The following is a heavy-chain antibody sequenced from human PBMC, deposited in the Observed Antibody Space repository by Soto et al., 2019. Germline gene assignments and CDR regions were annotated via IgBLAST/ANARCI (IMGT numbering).Heavy chain of an antibody. CDR3: ARDVDRTSHLNWFDP. J-gene: IGHJ5*02. CDR1: GFTFSSYA. D-gene: IGHD5-12*01. CDR2: ISYDGSNK. V-gene: IGHV3-30-3*01. Sequence: GGSLRLSCAASGFTFSSYAMHWVRQAPGKGLEWVAVISYDGSNKYYADSVKGRFTISRDNSKNTLYLQLNSLRAEDTAVYYCARDVDRTSHLNWFDPWGQGVMVTVSS.